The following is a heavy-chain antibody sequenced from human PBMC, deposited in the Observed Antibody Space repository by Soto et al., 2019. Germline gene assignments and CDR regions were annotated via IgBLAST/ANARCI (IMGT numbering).Heavy chain of an antibody. V-gene: IGHV4-31*03. CDR2: IYYSGST. J-gene: IGHJ4*02. D-gene: IGHD5-12*01. Sequence: TLSLTCTVSGGSISSGGYYWSWIRQHPGKGLEWIGYIYYSGSTYYNPSLKSRITISVDTSKNQFSLKLSSVAAADTAVYYCARYIVATTYYFDYGGQGTLVTVSS. CDR1: GGSISSGGYY. CDR3: ARYIVATTYYFDY.